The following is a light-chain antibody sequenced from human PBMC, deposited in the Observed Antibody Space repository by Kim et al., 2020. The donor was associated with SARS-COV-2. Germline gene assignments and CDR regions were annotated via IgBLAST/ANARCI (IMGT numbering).Light chain of an antibody. J-gene: IGLJ3*02. CDR1: NSNIENNY. Sequence: QSVLTQPPSVSSAPGQRVTIACSGSNSNIENNYVSWYQHLPRTAPKLLIYDNNERPSGIPDRFSGSKSGTSATLGITGLQTGDEADYYCGTWDSSLGAWVFGGGTQLT. CDR3: GTWDSSLGAWV. V-gene: IGLV1-51*01. CDR2: DNN.